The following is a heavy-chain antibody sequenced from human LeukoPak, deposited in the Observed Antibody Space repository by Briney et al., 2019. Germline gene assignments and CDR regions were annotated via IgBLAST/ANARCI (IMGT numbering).Heavy chain of an antibody. J-gene: IGHJ4*02. Sequence: GGSLRLSCAASGFTFSSYAMSWVRQAPGKGLEWVSAISGSGGSTYYADSVKGRFTISRDNSKNTLYLQMNSLRAEDTAVYYCAKDYDILTGYGIDYWGQGTLVTVSS. CDR2: ISGSGGST. CDR1: GFTFSSYA. CDR3: AKDYDILTGYGIDY. V-gene: IGHV3-23*01. D-gene: IGHD3-9*01.